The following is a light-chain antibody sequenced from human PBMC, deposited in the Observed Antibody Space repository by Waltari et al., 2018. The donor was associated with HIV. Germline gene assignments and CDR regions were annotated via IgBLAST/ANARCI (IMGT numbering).Light chain of an antibody. V-gene: IGLV2-14*01. CDR2: EVS. CDR1: RSDIGAYYY. CDR3: SSYTSSTTFV. J-gene: IGLJ2*01. Sequence: QSALTQPASVSGSPGQSITISCTGTRSDIGAYYYFSWYQHHPGRAPKLIIFEVSSRPSGVSSRFSGSQSGNTASLTISGLQAEDEADYFCSSYTSSTTFVFGGGTKVTVL.